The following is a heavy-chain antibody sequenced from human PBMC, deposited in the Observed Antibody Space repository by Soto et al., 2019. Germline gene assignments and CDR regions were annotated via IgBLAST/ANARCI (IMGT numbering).Heavy chain of an antibody. CDR1: GGSISSYY. CDR3: ARAPAGYYYDSSGYYYNVAAFDI. Sequence: PSETLSLTCTVSGGSISSYYWSWIWQPPGKGLEWIGYIYYSGSTNYNPSLKSRVTISVDTSKNQFPLKLSSVTAADTAVYYCARAPAGYYYDSSGYYYNVAAFDIWGQGTMVTVS. V-gene: IGHV4-59*01. D-gene: IGHD3-22*01. CDR2: IYYSGST. J-gene: IGHJ3*02.